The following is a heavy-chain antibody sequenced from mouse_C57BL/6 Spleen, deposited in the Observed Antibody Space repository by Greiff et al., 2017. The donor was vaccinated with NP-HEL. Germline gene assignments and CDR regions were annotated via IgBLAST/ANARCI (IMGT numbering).Heavy chain of an antibody. CDR2: IHPNSGST. Sequence: VQLQQSGAELVKPGASVKLSCKASGYTFTSYWMHWVKQRPGHGLEWIGMIHPNSGSTNYNEKFKSKATLTVDKSSSTAYMQLSSLTSEDSAVYYCARVNYGSSYGAMDYWGQGTSVTVSS. CDR3: ARVNYGSSYGAMDY. J-gene: IGHJ4*01. CDR1: GYTFTSYW. D-gene: IGHD1-1*01. V-gene: IGHV1-64*01.